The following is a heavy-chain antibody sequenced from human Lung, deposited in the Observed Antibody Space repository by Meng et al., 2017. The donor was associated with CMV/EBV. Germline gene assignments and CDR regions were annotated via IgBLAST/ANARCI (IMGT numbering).Heavy chain of an antibody. CDR1: GFTFSSYG. D-gene: IGHD3-3*01. J-gene: IGHJ6*01. V-gene: IGHV3-30*02. CDR2: LLYDGSKK. Sequence: SCAASGFTFSSYGMHWVRQAPGKGLEWVSILLYDGSKKYYAVSVKGRFTISRDNSKNTLYLQMNSLRAEDTAVYYCAKISDFLCGSDVWGQGTTVTVSS. CDR3: AKISDFLCGSDV.